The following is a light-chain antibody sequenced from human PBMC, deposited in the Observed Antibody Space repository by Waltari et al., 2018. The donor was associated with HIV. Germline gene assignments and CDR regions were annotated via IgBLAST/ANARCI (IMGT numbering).Light chain of an antibody. J-gene: IGLJ1*01. V-gene: IGLV2-14*01. CDR2: EVT. CDR3: SSYVVNSTPYV. Sequence: QSALTQPASVSGSPGQSITISCTGTSNDVGRYDYVSWYQHHPGKAPKLVIYEVTNRPSGISNRFSGSKSVNTASLTISGLQAEDEADYYCSSYVVNSTPYVFGSGTKVTVL. CDR1: SNDVGRYDY.